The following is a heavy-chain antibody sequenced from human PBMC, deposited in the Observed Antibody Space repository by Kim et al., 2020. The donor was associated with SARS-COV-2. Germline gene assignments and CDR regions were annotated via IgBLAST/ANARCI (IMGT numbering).Heavy chain of an antibody. CDR2: NGNT. D-gene: IGHD3-16*01. CDR3: ARGGDGMDV. V-gene: IGHV1-18*01. Sequence: NGNTNYAQKLQGRGTMTTDTSTSTAYRELRSLRSDDTAVYYCARGGDGMDVWGQGTTVTVSS. J-gene: IGHJ6*02.